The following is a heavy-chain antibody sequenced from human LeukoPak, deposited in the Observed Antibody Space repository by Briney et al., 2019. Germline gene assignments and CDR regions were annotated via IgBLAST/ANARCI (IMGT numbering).Heavy chain of an antibody. V-gene: IGHV1-58*01. Sequence: SVKVSCKASGFTFTSSAVQWVRQARGQRLEWIGWIVVGSGNTNYAQKFQERVTITRDMSTSTAYMELSSPRSEDTAVYYCAASIIGYCSSTSCYDGGPFDYWGQGTLVTVSS. CDR3: AASIIGYCSSTSCYDGGPFDY. CDR2: IVVGSGNT. J-gene: IGHJ4*02. CDR1: GFTFTSSA. D-gene: IGHD2-2*01.